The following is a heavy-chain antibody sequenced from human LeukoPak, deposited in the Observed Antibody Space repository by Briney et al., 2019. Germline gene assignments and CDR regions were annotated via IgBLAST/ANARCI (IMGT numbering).Heavy chain of an antibody. CDR1: GYIFTNYY. D-gene: IGHD3-10*01. CDR3: ARDHGSAYYRAPRH. CDR2: INPSGGST. Sequence: ASVKVSCKASGYIFTNYYMHWVRKAPRQGIERMGTINPSGGSTTYAQKFQGRVTMTRDTSTSTVYMELSSLRSEDTGVYYCARDHGSAYYRAPRHWGQGTPVTVSS. V-gene: IGHV1-46*01. J-gene: IGHJ4*02.